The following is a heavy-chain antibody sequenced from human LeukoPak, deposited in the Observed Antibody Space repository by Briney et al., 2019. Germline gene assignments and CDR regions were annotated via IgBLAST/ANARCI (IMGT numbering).Heavy chain of an antibody. CDR1: GSTFSSYG. CDR3: ARDGGYCSSTSCYGPFDY. D-gene: IGHD2-2*01. J-gene: IGHJ4*02. Sequence: PGGSLRLSCAASGSTFSSYGMHWVRQAPGKGLEWVAVIWYDGSNKYYADSVKGRFTISRDNSKNTLYLQMNSLRAEDTAVYYCARDGGYCSSTSCYGPFDYWGQGTLVTVSS. V-gene: IGHV3-33*01. CDR2: IWYDGSNK.